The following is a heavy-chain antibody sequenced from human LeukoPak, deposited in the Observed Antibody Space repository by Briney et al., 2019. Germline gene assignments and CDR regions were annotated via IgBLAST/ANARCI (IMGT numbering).Heavy chain of an antibody. J-gene: IGHJ5*02. Sequence: SETLSLTCAAYGGSFSGYYWSWIRQPPGKGLEWIGEINHSGSTNYNPSLKSRVTISVDTSKNQFSLTLSSVTAADTAVYYCAREGSITDYYDSSGYFNWFDLWGQGTLVTVSS. CDR3: AREGSITDYYDSSGYFNWFDL. CDR2: INHSGST. V-gene: IGHV4-34*01. CDR1: GGSFSGYY. D-gene: IGHD3-22*01.